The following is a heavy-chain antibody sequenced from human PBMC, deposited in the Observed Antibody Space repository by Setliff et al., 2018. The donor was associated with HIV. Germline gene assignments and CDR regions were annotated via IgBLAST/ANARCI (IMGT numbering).Heavy chain of an antibody. CDR1: GYTFTNYD. CDR2: MNPNSGDT. Sequence: VASVKVSCKASGYTFTNYDIYWVRQASGQGLEWMGWMNPNSGDTGFAQSFQGRVTITRNTSISTAYMELRSLRSEDTAVYYCASIDCGGDCYSYYYYGMDVWGQGTTVTVSS. J-gene: IGHJ6*02. D-gene: IGHD2-21*02. CDR3: ASIDCGGDCYSYYYYGMDV. V-gene: IGHV1-8*03.